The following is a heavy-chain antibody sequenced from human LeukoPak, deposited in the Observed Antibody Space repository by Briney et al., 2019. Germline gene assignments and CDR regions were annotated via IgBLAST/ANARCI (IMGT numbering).Heavy chain of an antibody. D-gene: IGHD2-2*01. J-gene: IGHJ6*03. Sequence: SETLSLTCTVSGYSISSGYYWVWIRQPPGKGLEWIGSIYRSGSTNYNPSLKSRVTISVDTSKNQFSLKVNSVTAADTAVYYCARGDCSSTICYSPMDVWGKGTTVTVSS. CDR3: ARGDCSSTICYSPMDV. CDR1: GYSISSGYY. CDR2: IYRSGST. V-gene: IGHV4-38-2*02.